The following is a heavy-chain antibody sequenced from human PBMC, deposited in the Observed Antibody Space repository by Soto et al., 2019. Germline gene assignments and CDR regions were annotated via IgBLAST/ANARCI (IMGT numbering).Heavy chain of an antibody. CDR2: IYYSGST. V-gene: IGHV4-30-4*01. Sequence: QVQLQESGPRLVKPSQTLSLTCTVSGGSISSGDYYWSWIRQPPGKGLDWIGYIYYSGSTYYNPSLKSRVTISVDTSKNQFSLKLSFVTAADTAVYYCARGLRSTVTTYWYFDLWGRGTLVTVSS. D-gene: IGHD4-17*01. CDR1: GGSISSGDYY. CDR3: ARGLRSTVTTYWYFDL. J-gene: IGHJ2*01.